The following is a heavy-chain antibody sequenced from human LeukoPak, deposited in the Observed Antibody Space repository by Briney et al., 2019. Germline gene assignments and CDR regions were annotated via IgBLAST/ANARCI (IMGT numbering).Heavy chain of an antibody. D-gene: IGHD6-13*01. Sequence: PGGSLRLSCAASGFTFSSYSMNWVRQAPGKGLEWVSSISSSSSYIYYADSVKGRFTISRDNAKNSLYLQMNSLRAEDTAVYYCARVADLPPGYSSSWYVDYWGQGTLVTVSS. CDR2: ISSSSSYI. V-gene: IGHV3-21*01. CDR3: ARVADLPPGYSSSWYVDY. CDR1: GFTFSSYS. J-gene: IGHJ4*02.